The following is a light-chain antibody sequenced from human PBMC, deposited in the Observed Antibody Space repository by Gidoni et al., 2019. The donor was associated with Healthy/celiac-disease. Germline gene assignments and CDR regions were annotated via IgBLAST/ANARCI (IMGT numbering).Light chain of an antibody. CDR2: DVS. V-gene: IGLV2-11*01. CDR1: SSDVGGYNH. CDR3: CSYAGSYTFG. J-gene: IGLJ2*01. Sequence: QSALTQPRSVSGSPGQSVTISCTGTSSDVGGYNHVSWYQQHPGKAPKHMISDVSKRPSGVPDRFSGSKTGNTASLTISGLQAEDEADYYCCSYAGSYTFGFGGGTKLTVL.